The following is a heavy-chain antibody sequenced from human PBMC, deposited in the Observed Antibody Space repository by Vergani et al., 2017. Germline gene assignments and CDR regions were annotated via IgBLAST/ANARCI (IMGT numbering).Heavy chain of an antibody. CDR2: INHSGST. Sequence: QVQLQQWGAGLLKPSETLSLTCAVYGGSFSGYYWSWIRQPPGKGLEWLGEINHSGSTYYKPSLKSRVTISVDTSKNQFSLKLSSVTAADTAVYYCARVAYGDFVNDPWGQGTLVTVSS. CDR1: GGSFSGYY. V-gene: IGHV4-34*01. J-gene: IGHJ5*02. D-gene: IGHD4-17*01. CDR3: ARVAYGDFVNDP.